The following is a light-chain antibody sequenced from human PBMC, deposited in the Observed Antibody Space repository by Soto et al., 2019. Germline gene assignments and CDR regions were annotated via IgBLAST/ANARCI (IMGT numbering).Light chain of an antibody. CDR3: QQYDNLPQT. CDR2: DAS. CDR1: QAMSNY. Sequence: DIQMTQSPSSLSASVGERATITSPGSQAMSNYLNWYQQKPGKTARLLTYDASNLETGVPSRFSGSGSGKDFTVTISSLQREDISTYFCQQYDNLPQTFRQGTKLEIK. V-gene: IGKV1-33*01. J-gene: IGKJ2*01.